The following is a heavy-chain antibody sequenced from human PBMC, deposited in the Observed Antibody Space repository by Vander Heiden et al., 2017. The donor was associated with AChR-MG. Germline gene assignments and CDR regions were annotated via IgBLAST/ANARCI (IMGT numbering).Heavy chain of an antibody. Sequence: GNPSEALSLTWTVSGGSISSSSYYWGWIRQPPGKGLEWIGSIYYSGSTYYNPSLKSRVTITVDTSKNQYSLKMPSATAEDRTVYYCARFKRAGYPAAYWGQGNLDTVCS. CDR1: GGSISSSSYY. CDR3: ARFKRAGYPAAY. D-gene: IGHD2-15*01. J-gene: IGHJ4*02. V-gene: IGHV4-39*01. CDR2: IYYSGST.